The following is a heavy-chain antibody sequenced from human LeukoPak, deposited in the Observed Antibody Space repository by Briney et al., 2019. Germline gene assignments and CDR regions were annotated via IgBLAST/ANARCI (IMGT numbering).Heavy chain of an antibody. CDR3: AGGPYNYDSTGYYNLYYYGMDV. CDR1: GGSNY. V-gene: IGHV4-34*01. CDR2: IHQWGST. D-gene: IGHD3-22*01. Sequence: PSETLSLTCTVSGGSNYWSWIRQPPGKGAGWNGGIHQWGSTNYNPSLKSRVTISVDTSKNHFSLKLSSVTAADTAVYYCAGGPYNYDSTGYYNLYYYGMDVWGQGTTVTVSS. J-gene: IGHJ6*02.